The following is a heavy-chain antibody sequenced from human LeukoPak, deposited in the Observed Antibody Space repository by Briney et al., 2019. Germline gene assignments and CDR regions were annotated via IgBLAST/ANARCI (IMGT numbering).Heavy chain of an antibody. D-gene: IGHD3-10*01. Sequence: KPSETLSLTCAVSGYSISNGDYWGWIRQPPGKGLEWIGSVYHSGSTSYNPSLKSRVTISVDTPKNQFSLKLSSVTAADTAVYYCVRNNTMVRGVARFNLFDPWGQGTLVTVSS. CDR2: VYHSGST. J-gene: IGHJ5*02. V-gene: IGHV4-38-2*01. CDR1: GYSISNGDY. CDR3: VRNNTMVRGVARFNLFDP.